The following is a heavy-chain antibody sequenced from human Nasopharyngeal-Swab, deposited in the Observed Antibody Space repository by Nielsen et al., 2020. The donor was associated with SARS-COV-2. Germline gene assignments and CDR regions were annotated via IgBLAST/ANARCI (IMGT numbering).Heavy chain of an antibody. Sequence: LKISCTASGFTFGDYAMSWFRQAPGKGLEWVGFIRSKAYGGTTEYAASVKGRFTISRDDSKSIAYLQMNSLKTEDTAVYYCTRDRPSYGSGSGTNYYYYGMDVWGQGTTVTVSS. V-gene: IGHV3-49*03. J-gene: IGHJ6*02. CDR2: IRSKAYGGTT. CDR1: GFTFGDYA. CDR3: TRDRPSYGSGSGTNYYYYGMDV. D-gene: IGHD3-10*01.